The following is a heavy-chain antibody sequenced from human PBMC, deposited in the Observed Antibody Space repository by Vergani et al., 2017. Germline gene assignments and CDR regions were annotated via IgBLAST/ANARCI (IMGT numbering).Heavy chain of an antibody. J-gene: IGHJ4*02. V-gene: IGHV4-34*01. CDR2: IDHTGRP. CDR1: GGSFTSYH. D-gene: IGHD3-22*01. Sequence: QVQLQQWGGGLLKPSETLYLTCVVNGGSFTSYHWTWIRQSPGEGLEWVGDIDHTGRPDYNPSLKSRLTMSVDKSRNQFSLTLNSVTATDTAIYFCARDGTDIXVSSSDYSHLLYYWGQGILVTVSS. CDR3: ARDGTDIXVSSSDYSHLLYY.